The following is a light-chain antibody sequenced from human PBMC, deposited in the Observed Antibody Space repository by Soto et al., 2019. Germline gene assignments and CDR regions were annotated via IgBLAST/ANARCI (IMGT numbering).Light chain of an antibody. CDR3: SSYTTSSTVV. V-gene: IGLV2-14*01. CDR2: DVS. CDR1: SSDVGGYNY. J-gene: IGLJ2*01. Sequence: QSVLTQPASVSGSPGQSITISCTGTSSDVGGYNYVSWYQQHPGKAPKLTIYDVSNRPSGVSNHVSGSKSGITASLTISGLQAEDEADYFCSSYTTSSTVVFGGGTKLTVL.